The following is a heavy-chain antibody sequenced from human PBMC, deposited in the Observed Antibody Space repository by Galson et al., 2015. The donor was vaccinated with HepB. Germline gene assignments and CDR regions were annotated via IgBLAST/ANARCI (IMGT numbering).Heavy chain of an antibody. CDR1: GYSFTSYW. V-gene: IGHV5-10-1*01. Sequence: QSGAEVKKPGEYLRISCKGSGYSFTSYWISWVRQMPGKGLEWMGRIDPSDSYTNYSPAFQGHVTFSADKSISPAYLQLSSLKASDTAMYYCARLPAAGDRTDTLWGQGTMVTVSS. CDR2: IDPSDSYT. CDR3: ARLPAAGDRTDTL. J-gene: IGHJ3*01. D-gene: IGHD6-13*01.